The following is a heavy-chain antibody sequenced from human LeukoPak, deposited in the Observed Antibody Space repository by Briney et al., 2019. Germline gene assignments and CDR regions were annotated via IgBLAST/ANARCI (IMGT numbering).Heavy chain of an antibody. Sequence: SETLSLTCTVSGSSITNYYWSWIRQPPGKGLEWIGYIYYSGSTNYNPSLKSRVTISVDTSKNQFSLKLTSVTAAGTAVYYCARGHLLNGWFKYDAFEIWGQGTMVTVSS. D-gene: IGHD6-19*01. V-gene: IGHV4-59*01. J-gene: IGHJ3*02. CDR2: IYYSGST. CDR1: GSSITNYY. CDR3: ARGHLLNGWFKYDAFEI.